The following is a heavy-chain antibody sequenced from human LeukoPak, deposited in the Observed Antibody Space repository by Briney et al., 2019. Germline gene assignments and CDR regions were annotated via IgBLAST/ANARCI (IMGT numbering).Heavy chain of an antibody. CDR1: GFPFSSYA. CDR3: ASDRAYCSGGSCYSGLDY. V-gene: IGHV3-64*04. CDR2: ISDSGGST. J-gene: IGHJ4*02. D-gene: IGHD2-15*01. Sequence: GGPLRLSCSASGFPFSSYAMHWVRQAPGKGLEYVSAISDSGGSTYYADSVKGRFTISRDNSKNTLSLQMNSLRADDTAVYYCASDRAYCSGGSCYSGLDYWGQGTLVTVSS.